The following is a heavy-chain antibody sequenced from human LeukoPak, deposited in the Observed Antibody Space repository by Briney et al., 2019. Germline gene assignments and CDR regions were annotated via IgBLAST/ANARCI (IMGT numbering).Heavy chain of an antibody. D-gene: IGHD2-15*01. CDR3: ARRKLGILLFHFDF. CDR2: IYYSGTT. Sequence: SETLSLTCTVSGGSISGSEYYWGWIRHPPGKRLEWIASIYYSGTTDYNPSFRSRVTISVDTSHNQFSLTMTSVTAADTAVYYCARRKLGILLFHFDFWGQGTPVTVSS. J-gene: IGHJ4*02. CDR1: GGSISGSEYY. V-gene: IGHV4-39*01.